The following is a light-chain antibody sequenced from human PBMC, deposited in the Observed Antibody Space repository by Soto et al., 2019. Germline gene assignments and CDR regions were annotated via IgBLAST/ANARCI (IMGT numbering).Light chain of an antibody. CDR3: QQSNNWRKT. V-gene: IGKV3-15*01. J-gene: IGKJ1*01. Sequence: EIVMTQSPATLSVSPGETATLSCRASQSVSSSLAWYQQKPGQAPRLLISDASTRAAGLPARFSGSGSGTEFTLTISSLQSEDFAVYFCQQSNNWRKTFCQGTKVEMK. CDR1: QSVSSS. CDR2: DAS.